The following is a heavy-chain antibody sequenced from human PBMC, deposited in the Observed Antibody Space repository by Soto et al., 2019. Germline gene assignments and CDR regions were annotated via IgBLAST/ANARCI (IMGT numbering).Heavy chain of an antibody. V-gene: IGHV1-18*01. D-gene: IGHD1-26*01. CDR1: GYGFTTYG. CDR2: ISAHNGNT. CDR3: ASGRYGDY. Sequence: QVHLVPSGAEVKKPGASVTVSCKGSGYGFTTYGITWVRQAPGQGLEWMAWISAHNGNTNYAQKLQGRVTVTRDTSTSTAYMELRSLRSDDTAVYYCASGRYGDYWGQGALVTVSS. J-gene: IGHJ4*02.